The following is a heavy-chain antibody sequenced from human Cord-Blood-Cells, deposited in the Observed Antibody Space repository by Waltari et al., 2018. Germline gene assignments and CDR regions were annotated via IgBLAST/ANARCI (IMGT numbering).Heavy chain of an antibody. CDR2: IYHSGST. V-gene: IGHV4-38-2*02. CDR1: GYSISSGYY. D-gene: IGHD6-6*01. CDR3: AREYRPSIAARKGGHDAFDI. J-gene: IGHJ3*02. Sequence: QVQLQESGPGLVKPSETLSLTCTVSGYSISSGYYWGWIRQPPGKGLEWIGSIYHSGSTYYHPSLKSRVTISVDTSKNQFSLKLSSVTAADTAVYYCAREYRPSIAARKGGHDAFDIWGQGTMVTVSS.